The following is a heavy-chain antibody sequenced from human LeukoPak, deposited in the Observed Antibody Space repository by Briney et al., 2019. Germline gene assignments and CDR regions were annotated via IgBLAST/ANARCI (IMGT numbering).Heavy chain of an antibody. J-gene: IGHJ4*02. CDR1: GYSFTSYW. Sequence: GESLKISCQGSGYSFTSYWIGWVRQMPGKDLEWMGIMSPLDSDTRYSPSSQGRVTMSADKSVSTAYLQWSSLKASDTAIYYCARRVINGGHSFDYWGQGTQVIVSS. CDR3: ARRVINGGHSFDY. CDR2: MSPLDSDT. V-gene: IGHV5-51*01. D-gene: IGHD2-21*01.